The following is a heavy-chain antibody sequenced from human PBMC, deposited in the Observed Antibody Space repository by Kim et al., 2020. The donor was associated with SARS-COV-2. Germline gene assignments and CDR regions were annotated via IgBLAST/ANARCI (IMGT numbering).Heavy chain of an antibody. CDR3: AKDRHYYGSGSYYKDGMDV. Sequence: KGRFTITRDNSKKTLYLQMNSLRAEDTAVYYCAKDRHYYGSGSYYKDGMDVWGQGTTVTVSS. J-gene: IGHJ6*02. D-gene: IGHD3-10*01. V-gene: IGHV3-23*01.